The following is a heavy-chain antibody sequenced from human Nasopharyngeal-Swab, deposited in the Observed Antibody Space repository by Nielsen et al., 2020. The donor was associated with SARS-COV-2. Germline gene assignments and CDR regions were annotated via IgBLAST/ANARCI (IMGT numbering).Heavy chain of an antibody. V-gene: IGHV5-51*01. CDR2: IYPRDSDT. D-gene: IGHD5-12*01. J-gene: IGHJ6*02. CDR3: VRPEGVATSFKYYFQYGMDV. CDR1: GYSFTSYW. Sequence: GESLKISCKGSGYSFTSYWIAWVRQMPGKGLEWMGIIYPRDSDTRSSPSFQGQVTISADKSISTAYLQWRSLKASDTAMYYCVRPEGVATSFKYYFQYGMDVWGQGTMVTVPS.